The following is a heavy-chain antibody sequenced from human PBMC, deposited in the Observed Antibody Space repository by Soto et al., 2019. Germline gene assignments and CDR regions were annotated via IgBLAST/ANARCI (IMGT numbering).Heavy chain of an antibody. J-gene: IGHJ6*02. CDR2: ISYDGSNK. Sequence: QVQLVESGGGVVQPGRSLRLSCAASGFTFSSYGMHWVRQAPGKGLEWVAVISYDGSNKYYADSVKGRFTISRDNSKNTLYLQMNSLRAEDTAVYYCAKDVEREDVLLWFGYLSYGMDVWAQGTTVTVSS. V-gene: IGHV3-30*18. CDR1: GFTFSSYG. D-gene: IGHD3-10*01. CDR3: AKDVEREDVLLWFGYLSYGMDV.